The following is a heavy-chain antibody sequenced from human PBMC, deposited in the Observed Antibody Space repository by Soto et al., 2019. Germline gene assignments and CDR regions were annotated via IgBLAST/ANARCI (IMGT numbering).Heavy chain of an antibody. CDR2: ISAYNGNT. CDR3: ARVGYDQYYYYYGMDV. J-gene: IGHJ6*02. CDR1: GYTFTSYG. Sequence: ASVKVSCKASGYTFTSYGMSWVRQAPGQGLEWMGWISAYNGNTNYAQKLQGRVTMTTDTSTSTAYMELRSLRSDDTAVYYCARVGYDQYYYYYGMDVWGQGTTVTVSS. D-gene: IGHD5-12*01. V-gene: IGHV1-18*01.